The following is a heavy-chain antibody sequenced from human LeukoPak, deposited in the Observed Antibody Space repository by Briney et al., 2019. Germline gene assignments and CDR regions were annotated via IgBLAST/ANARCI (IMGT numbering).Heavy chain of an antibody. CDR2: ISYDESNK. D-gene: IGHD6-19*01. V-gene: IGHV3-30-3*01. J-gene: IGHJ4*02. Sequence: GGSLRLSCAASEFTFSNYAMHWVRQAPGKGLEWVAVISYDESNKYYAGSVKGRFTISRDNSKNTLYLQMNSLGAEDTAVYYCASPYNSGWYGDFNYWGQGTLVTVSS. CDR3: ASPYNSGWYGDFNY. CDR1: EFTFSNYA.